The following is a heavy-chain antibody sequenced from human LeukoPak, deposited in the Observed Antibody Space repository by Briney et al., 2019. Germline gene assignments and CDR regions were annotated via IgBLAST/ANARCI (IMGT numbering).Heavy chain of an antibody. CDR2: INHRGST. CDR3: ARRGPPERRFLEWLLSQSGYFQH. CDR1: GGSFSGYY. V-gene: IGHV4-34*01. J-gene: IGHJ1*01. Sequence: SQTLSLTCAVYGGSFSGYYSSCIRQPPGKGLEWIGEINHRGSTNYNPSLKSRVTISVDTSKNQFSLKLSSVTAADTAVYYCARRGPPERRFLEWLLSQSGYFQHWGQGTLVTVSS. D-gene: IGHD3-3*01.